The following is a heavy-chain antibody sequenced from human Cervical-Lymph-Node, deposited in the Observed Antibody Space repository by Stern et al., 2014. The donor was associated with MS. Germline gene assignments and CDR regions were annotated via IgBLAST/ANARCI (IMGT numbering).Heavy chain of an antibody. J-gene: IGHJ6*02. Sequence: VQLVESGAEVKKPGSSVKVSCKVSGGTFNTYAFTWVRRAPGQGPEWMGGIIPIFGSANYAQKFQGRVTITADESTSTTYMEVSSLRSEDTAVYYCARVTVVEPVAVGYMDVWGQGTTVTVSS. D-gene: IGHD2-2*01. CDR2: IIPIFGSA. V-gene: IGHV1-69*01. CDR1: GGTFNTYA. CDR3: ARVTVVEPVAVGYMDV.